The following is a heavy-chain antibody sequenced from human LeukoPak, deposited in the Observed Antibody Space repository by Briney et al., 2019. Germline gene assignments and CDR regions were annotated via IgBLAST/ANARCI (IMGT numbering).Heavy chain of an antibody. CDR3: AKDWWDLVVVPAAIPHY. J-gene: IGHJ4*02. Sequence: GGALRLSCAASGFTFSSYDMHWVRQATGKGLEWVSAIDTAGYTYYSGSVKGRFTISRDNAKNSLYLQMNSLRAEDTAVYYCAKDWWDLVVVPAAIPHYWGQGTLVTVSS. D-gene: IGHD2-2*01. CDR1: GFTFSSYD. V-gene: IGHV3-13*01. CDR2: IDTAGYT.